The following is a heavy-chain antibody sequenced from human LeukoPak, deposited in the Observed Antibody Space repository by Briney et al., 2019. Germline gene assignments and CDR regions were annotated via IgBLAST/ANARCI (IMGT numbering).Heavy chain of an antibody. CDR1: GFTFSSYG. CDR3: AKLLTGGYNSGQNDY. CDR2: IRYDGNNK. J-gene: IGHJ4*02. D-gene: IGHD5-18*01. Sequence: GGTLRLSCAASGFTFSSYGLSWVRQAPGKGLEWVAFIRYDGNNKYYADSVKGRFTISRDNSKNTLYLQMNSLRAEDTAVYYCAKLLTGGYNSGQNDYWGQGILVTVSS. V-gene: IGHV3-30*02.